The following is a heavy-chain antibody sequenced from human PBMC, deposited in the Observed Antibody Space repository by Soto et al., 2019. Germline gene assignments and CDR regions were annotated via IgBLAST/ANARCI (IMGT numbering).Heavy chain of an antibody. CDR2: ISGSGVSS. CDR3: AKGLNVGATTPFDD. Sequence: EVPLLESGGGLVQPGGSLRLSCAASGFTFSSYGMSWVRQAPGKGLEWVSAISGSGVSSYYADSVKGRFTFSRDNYKNTLYLQMNSLRVEDTAVYYCAKGLNVGATTPFDDWGQGTLVTVSS. D-gene: IGHD1-26*01. CDR1: GFTFSSYG. V-gene: IGHV3-23*01. J-gene: IGHJ4*02.